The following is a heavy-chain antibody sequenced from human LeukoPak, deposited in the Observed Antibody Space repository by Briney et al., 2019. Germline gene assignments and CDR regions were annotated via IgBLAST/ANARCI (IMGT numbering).Heavy chain of an antibody. D-gene: IGHD5-24*01. CDR3: ARGVPIRDYYYYYMDV. Sequence: GASVKVSCKASGGTFSSYAISWVRQAPGQGLEWMGRIIPIFGTANYAQKFQGRVTITTDESTSTAYMELSSLRSEDTAVYYCARGVPIRDYYYYYMDVSGKGTTVTVSS. CDR1: GGTFSSYA. V-gene: IGHV1-69*05. J-gene: IGHJ6*03. CDR2: IIPIFGTA.